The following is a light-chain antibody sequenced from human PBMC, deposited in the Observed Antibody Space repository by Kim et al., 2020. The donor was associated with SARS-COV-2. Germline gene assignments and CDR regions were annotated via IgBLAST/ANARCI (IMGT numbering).Light chain of an antibody. CDR3: QVWDSSSDHRV. CDR2: YDS. Sequence: SYELTQPPSVSVAPGKTARITCGGNNIGSKSVHWYQQKPGQAPVLVIYYDSDRPSGIPERFSGSNSGNTATQTISRVEAGDEADYYCQVWDSSSDHRVFGGGTQLTVL. J-gene: IGLJ3*02. CDR1: NIGSKS. V-gene: IGLV3-21*04.